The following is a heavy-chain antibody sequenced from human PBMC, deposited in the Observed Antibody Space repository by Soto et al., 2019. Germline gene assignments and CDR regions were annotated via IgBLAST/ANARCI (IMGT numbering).Heavy chain of an antibody. Sequence: EVQLLESGGGLVQPGGSLRLSCAASGFTFSSYAMSWVRQAPGRGLEWVSGISNSGDSTKYADAVKGRFTISRDNSKSTVYLHLNSLRAEDTAVYYCANGWFGELLFDYWGQGTLVTVSS. J-gene: IGHJ4*02. CDR2: ISNSGDST. CDR1: GFTFSSYA. CDR3: ANGWFGELLFDY. D-gene: IGHD3-10*01. V-gene: IGHV3-23*01.